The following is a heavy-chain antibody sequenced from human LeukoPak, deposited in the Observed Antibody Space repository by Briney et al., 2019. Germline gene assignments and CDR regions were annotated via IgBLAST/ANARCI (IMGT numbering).Heavy chain of an antibody. D-gene: IGHD3-3*01. CDR1: GFTFNRYG. CDR2: ISFDGKVS. J-gene: IGHJ4*02. CDR3: AKDSQIFGVVIMGY. Sequence: GGSLRLSCAASGFTFNRYGMHWVRQAPGKGLEWVAVISFDGKVSYYADSVKGRFTISRDNSKNTLYLQMNSLRAEDTAVYYCAKDSQIFGVVIMGYWGQGTLVTVSS. V-gene: IGHV3-30*18.